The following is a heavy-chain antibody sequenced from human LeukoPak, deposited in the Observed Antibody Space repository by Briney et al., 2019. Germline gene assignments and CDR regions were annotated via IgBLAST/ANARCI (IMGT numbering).Heavy chain of an antibody. Sequence: SETLSLTCTVSGGSISSYYWSWIRQPPGKGLEWIGYIYYSGSTNYNLSLKSRVTISVDTSKNQFSLKLSSVTAADTAVYYCARGGRQPVDYWGQGTLVTVSS. CDR3: ARGGRQPVDY. CDR2: IYYSGST. CDR1: GGSISSYY. V-gene: IGHV4-59*01. J-gene: IGHJ4*02.